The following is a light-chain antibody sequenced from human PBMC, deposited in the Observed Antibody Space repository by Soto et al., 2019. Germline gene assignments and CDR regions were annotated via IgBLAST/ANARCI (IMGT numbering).Light chain of an antibody. V-gene: IGLV4-69*01. CDR2: LNSDGSH. CDR3: QTWGTGPAV. Sequence: QLVLTQSPSASASLGASVKLTCTLSSGHSSYAIAWHQQQPEKGPRYLMKLNSDGSHSKGGGIPDRFSGSSSGAERYLTISSLQSEDEADYYCQTWGTGPAVFGGGTQLTVL. CDR1: SGHSSYA. J-gene: IGLJ7*01.